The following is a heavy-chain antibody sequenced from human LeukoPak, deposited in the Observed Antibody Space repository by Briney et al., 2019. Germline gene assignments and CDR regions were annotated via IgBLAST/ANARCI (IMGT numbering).Heavy chain of an antibody. D-gene: IGHD1-26*01. CDR1: GYTLTELS. J-gene: IGHJ6*03. CDR2: FDPEDGET. CDR3: ATSPPGQIVGATYYYYYYMDV. Sequence: ASVKVSCKVSGYTLTELSMHWVRQAPGKGLEWMGGFDPEDGETIYAQKFQVRVTMTEDTSTDTAYMELSSLRSEDTAVYYCATSPPGQIVGATYYYYYYMDVWGKGTTVTVSS. V-gene: IGHV1-24*01.